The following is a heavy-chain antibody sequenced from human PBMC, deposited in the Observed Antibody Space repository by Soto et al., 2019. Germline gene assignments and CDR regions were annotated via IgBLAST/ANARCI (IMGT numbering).Heavy chain of an antibody. V-gene: IGHV3-11*06. Sequence: XXSLRLSFAASGFTFSDYYMRWIPQAPGKGLEWVSYISSSSSYTNYADSVKGRFTISRDNAKNSLYLQMNSLRAEDTAVYYCASTGGSLRMGVVGYWGQGTLVTVSS. J-gene: IGHJ4*02. CDR1: GFTFSDYY. CDR3: ASTGGSLRMGVVGY. D-gene: IGHD3-16*01. CDR2: ISSSSSYT.